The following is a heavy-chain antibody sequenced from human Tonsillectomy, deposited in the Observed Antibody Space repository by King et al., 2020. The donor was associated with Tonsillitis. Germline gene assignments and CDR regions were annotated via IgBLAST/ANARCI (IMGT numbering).Heavy chain of an antibody. Sequence: VQLVVSGGGVVQPGRSLRLSCAASGFMFSGYGMHWVRQAPGKGLEWVAVTSNDGNYKVYADSVKGRFTISRDNSENILYLQMNRLRAEDTAMYYCVREIHIEGDLWGPGSQVTVSS. V-gene: IGHV3-33*05. CDR3: VREIHIEGDL. CDR1: GFMFSGYG. CDR2: TSNDGNYK. D-gene: IGHD2-21*01. J-gene: IGHJ4*02.